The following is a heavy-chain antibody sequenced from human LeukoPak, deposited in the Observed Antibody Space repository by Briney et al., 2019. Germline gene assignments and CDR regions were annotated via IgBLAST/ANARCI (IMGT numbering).Heavy chain of an antibody. J-gene: IGHJ4*02. V-gene: IGHV4-59*01. CDR1: GGSISSYY. Sequence: SETLSLTCTVSGGSISSYYWSWIRQPPGKGLEWIWYIYYSGSTNYNPSLKSRVTISVDTSKNQFSLKLSSVTAADTAVYYCARGDMVRSQTMFDYWGQGTLVTVSS. D-gene: IGHD3-10*01. CDR3: ARGDMVRSQTMFDY. CDR2: IYYSGST.